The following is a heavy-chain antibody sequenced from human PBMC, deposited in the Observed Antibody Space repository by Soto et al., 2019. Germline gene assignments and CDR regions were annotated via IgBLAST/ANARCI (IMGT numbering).Heavy chain of an antibody. CDR1: GFTFSSYA. CDR2: ISGSGGST. J-gene: IGHJ4*02. V-gene: IGHV3-23*01. Sequence: PGGSLRLSCAASGFTFSSYAMSWVRQAPGKGLEWVPAISGSGGSTYYADSVKGRFTISRDNSKNTLYLQMNSLRAEDTTVYYCAKDRVTIFGVVPHQVFDYWGQGTLVTVSS. D-gene: IGHD3-3*01. CDR3: AKDRVTIFGVVPHQVFDY.